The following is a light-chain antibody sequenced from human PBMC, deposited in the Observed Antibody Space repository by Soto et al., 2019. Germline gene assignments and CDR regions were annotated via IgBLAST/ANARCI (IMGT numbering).Light chain of an antibody. CDR3: CSYVSSKTYV. J-gene: IGLJ1*01. V-gene: IGLV2-14*01. Sequence: QSALTQPASVSGSPGQSITISCTGTRTDVGGYNFVSWYQQHPGKAPKLIIYEVSNRPSGVSNRFSGSKSDNTASLTISGLQAEDEADYYCCSYVSSKTYVFGTGTTVTVL. CDR1: RTDVGGYNF. CDR2: EVS.